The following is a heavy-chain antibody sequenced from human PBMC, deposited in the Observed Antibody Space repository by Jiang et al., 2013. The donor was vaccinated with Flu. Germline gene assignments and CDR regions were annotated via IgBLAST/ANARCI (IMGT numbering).Heavy chain of an antibody. CDR1: GGSFSGYY. CDR2: INHSGST. D-gene: IGHD5-18*01. Sequence: LLKPSETLSLTCAVYGGSFSGYYWSWIRQPPGKGLEWIGEINHSGSTNYNPSLKSRVTISVDTSKNQFSLKLSSVTAADTAVYYCASRGYSYRVDYWGQGTLVTVSS. V-gene: IGHV4-34*01. CDR3: ASRGYSYRVDY. J-gene: IGHJ4*02.